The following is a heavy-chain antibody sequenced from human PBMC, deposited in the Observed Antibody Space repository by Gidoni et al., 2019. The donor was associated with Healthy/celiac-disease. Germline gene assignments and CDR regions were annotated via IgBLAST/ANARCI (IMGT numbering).Heavy chain of an antibody. CDR2: MSGSGGST. D-gene: IGHD3-22*01. CDR1: GFTFSSYA. V-gene: IGHV3-23*01. CDR3: AKDWLPGNADLALFTMIVVVSPGAFDI. J-gene: IGHJ3*02. Sequence: EVQLLESGGGLVQPGGSLRLSCAASGFTFSSYAMSWVRPAPGKGLGWVSAMSGSGGSTYYADSVKGRFTISRDNSKNTLYLQMNSLRAEDTAVYYCAKDWLPGNADLALFTMIVVVSPGAFDIWGQGTMVTVSS.